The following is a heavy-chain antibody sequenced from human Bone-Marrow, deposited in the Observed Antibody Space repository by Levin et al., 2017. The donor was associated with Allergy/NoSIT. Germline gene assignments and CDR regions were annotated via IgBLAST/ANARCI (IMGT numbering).Heavy chain of an antibody. D-gene: IGHD6-13*01. V-gene: IGHV3-66*01. Sequence: GGSLRLSCAASGFSVSRNYMSWVRQAPGKGLEWVSLIYSGGDTQYADSAKGRFTISRDNSRNTLYLQMNSLSGADTAVYYCERNAVGTAAGAPWGQGTLVTVSS. J-gene: IGHJ4*02. CDR1: GFSVSRNY. CDR2: IYSGGDT. CDR3: ERNAVGTAAGAP.